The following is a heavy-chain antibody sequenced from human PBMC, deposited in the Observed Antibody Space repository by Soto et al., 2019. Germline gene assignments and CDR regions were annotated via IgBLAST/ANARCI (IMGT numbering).Heavy chain of an antibody. Sequence: GASVKVSCKASGYTFTGYYMHWVRQAPGQGLEWMGWINPNSGGTNYAQKFQGRVTMTRDTSISTAYMELSRLRSDDTAVYYCVRPRPSGENYGMDVWGQGTTVTVSS. J-gene: IGHJ6*02. D-gene: IGHD3-16*01. V-gene: IGHV1-2*02. CDR1: GYTFTGYY. CDR2: INPNSGGT. CDR3: VRPRPSGENYGMDV.